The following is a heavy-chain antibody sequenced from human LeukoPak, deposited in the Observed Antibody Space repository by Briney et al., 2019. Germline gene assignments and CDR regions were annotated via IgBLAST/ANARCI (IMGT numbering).Heavy chain of an antibody. CDR2: IKQDGSDA. J-gene: IGHJ2*01. CDR1: GLTLSSYW. Sequence: GGSLRLSCEASGLTLSSYWMTWVRQAPGKGLEGVANIKQDGSDANYVRSVTGRFTLSRDHAKNSVYLQMNSLRGEDTAIYFCARVWLLSKTRLSFDLWGRGTVDTVSS. D-gene: IGHD5-12*01. V-gene: IGHV3-7*03. CDR3: ARVWLLSKTRLSFDL.